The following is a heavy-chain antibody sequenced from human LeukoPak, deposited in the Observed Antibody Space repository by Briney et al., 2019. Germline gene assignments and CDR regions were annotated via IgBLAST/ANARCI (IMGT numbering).Heavy chain of an antibody. V-gene: IGHV3-21*01. CDR3: AREDYYDTQGAFDI. J-gene: IGHJ3*02. D-gene: IGHD3-22*01. CDR2: ISSSSSYI. CDR1: GFTFSSYS. Sequence: GGSLRLSCAASGFTFSSYSMNWVRQAPGKGLEWVSSISSSSSYIYYADSVKGRFTISRGNAKNSLYLQMNSLRAEDTAVYYCAREDYYDTQGAFDIWGQGTMVTVSS.